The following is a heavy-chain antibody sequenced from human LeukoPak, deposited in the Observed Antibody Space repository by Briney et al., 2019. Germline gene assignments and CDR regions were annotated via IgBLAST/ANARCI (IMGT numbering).Heavy chain of an antibody. V-gene: IGHV4-34*01. D-gene: IGHD2-8*01. CDR3: ARSKVQECTNGVCYRKNYYYYTDV. J-gene: IGHJ6*03. Sequence: PSETLSLTCAVYGGSFSGYYWGWIRQPPGKGLEWIGEINHSGSTNYNPSLKSRVTISVDTSKNQFSLKLSSVTAADTAVYYCARSKVQECTNGVCYRKNYYYYTDVWGKGTTVTVSS. CDR2: INHSGST. CDR1: GGSFSGYY.